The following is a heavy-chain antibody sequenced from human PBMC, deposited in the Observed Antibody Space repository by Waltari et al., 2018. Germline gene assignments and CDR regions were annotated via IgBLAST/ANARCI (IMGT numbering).Heavy chain of an antibody. CDR2: IYSGGST. CDR1: GFTFSSYA. J-gene: IGHJ4*02. V-gene: IGHV3-23*03. CDR3: AKDRYRRVSYCSSTSCYRGFYFDY. Sequence: EVQLLESGGGLVQPGGSLRLSCAASGFTFSSYALSWVRPAPGTGLEWVTVIYSGGSTYYADSVKGRFTISRDNSKNTLYLQMNSLRAEDTAVYYCAKDRYRRVSYCSSTSCYRGFYFDYWGQGTLVTVSS. D-gene: IGHD2-2*01.